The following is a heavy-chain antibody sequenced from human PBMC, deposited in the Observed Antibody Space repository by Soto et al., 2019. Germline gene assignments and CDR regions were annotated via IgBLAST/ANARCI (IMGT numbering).Heavy chain of an antibody. CDR1: GGSISSGGYY. J-gene: IGHJ6*02. CDR3: ARDEGLKYGMDV. CDR2: IYYSGST. Sequence: QVQLQESGPGLVKPSQTLSLTCTVSGGSISSGGYYWSWIRQHPGKGLEWIGYIYYSGSTYYNPSLKSRVXIXVXXSKNRFSLKLSSVTAADTAVYYCARDEGLKYGMDVWGQGTTVTVSS. V-gene: IGHV4-31*03.